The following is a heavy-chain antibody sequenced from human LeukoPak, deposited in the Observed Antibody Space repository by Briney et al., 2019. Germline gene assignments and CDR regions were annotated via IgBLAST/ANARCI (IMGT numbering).Heavy chain of an antibody. V-gene: IGHV3-53*01. Sequence: GGSLRLSCAASGFTFSNYWMSWVRQAPGKGLEWVSVIYSGGSTYYADSVKGRFTISRDNSKNTLYLQMNSLRAEDTAVYYCARASGYYATDAFDIWGQGTMVTVSS. D-gene: IGHD3-22*01. J-gene: IGHJ3*02. CDR1: GFTFSNYW. CDR2: IYSGGST. CDR3: ARASGYYATDAFDI.